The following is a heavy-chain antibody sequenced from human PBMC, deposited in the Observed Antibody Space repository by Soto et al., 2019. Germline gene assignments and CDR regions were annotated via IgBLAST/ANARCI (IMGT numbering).Heavy chain of an antibody. CDR1: GGSVSSGSYY. V-gene: IGHV4-61*01. J-gene: IGHJ5*02. CDR2: IYYSGST. CDR3: ARAPYDILPGYRIFWFDP. D-gene: IGHD3-9*01. Sequence: SETLSLTCTVSGGSVSSGSYYWSWIRQPPGKGLEWIGYIYYSGSTNYNPSLKSRATTSVDTSKNQFSLNLSSVTAADTAVYYCARAPYDILPGYRIFWFDPWGQGTLVTVSS.